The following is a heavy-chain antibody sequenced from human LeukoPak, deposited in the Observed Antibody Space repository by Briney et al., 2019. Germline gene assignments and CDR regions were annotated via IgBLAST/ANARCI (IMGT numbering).Heavy chain of an antibody. D-gene: IGHD1-1*01. V-gene: IGHV3-48*01. CDR3: ARDTWVGTNLYYYYYMDV. J-gene: IGHJ6*03. Sequence: GGTLRLSCAASGFTFSSYSMNWVRQAPGKGLERVSYISSSSSTIYYADSVKGRFTIFRDNAKNSLYLQMNSLRAEDTAVYYCARDTWVGTNLYYYYYMDVWGKGTTVTVSS. CDR1: GFTFSSYS. CDR2: ISSSSSTI.